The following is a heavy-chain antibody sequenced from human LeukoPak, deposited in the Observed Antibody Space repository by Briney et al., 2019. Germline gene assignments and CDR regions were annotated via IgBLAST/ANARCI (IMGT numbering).Heavy chain of an antibody. CDR1: GGSLSGYY. J-gene: IGHJ4*02. D-gene: IGHD2-2*02. CDR2: INHSGST. CDR3: ARGDLLYGY. Sequence: PSETLSLTCAVYGGSLSGYYWSWIRQPPGKGLEWIGEINHSGSTNYNPSLKSRVTISVDTSKNQFSLKLSSLTAADTAVYYCARGDLLYGYWGQGTLVTVSS. V-gene: IGHV4-34*01.